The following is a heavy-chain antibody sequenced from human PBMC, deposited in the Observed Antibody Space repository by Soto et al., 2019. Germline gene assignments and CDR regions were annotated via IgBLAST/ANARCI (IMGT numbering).Heavy chain of an antibody. CDR3: AKVLTGDLDY. D-gene: IGHD7-27*01. CDR2: ISYDENNK. V-gene: IGHV3-30*18. Sequence: QVQLVGSGGGVVQPGRSLRLSCAASGFTFSSYGMNWVRQAPGKGLEWVAVISYDENNKYYADSVKGRFTISRDNSKNTLYLQMNSLRAEDTAVYYCAKVLTGDLDYWGQGTLVTVSS. CDR1: GFTFSSYG. J-gene: IGHJ4*02.